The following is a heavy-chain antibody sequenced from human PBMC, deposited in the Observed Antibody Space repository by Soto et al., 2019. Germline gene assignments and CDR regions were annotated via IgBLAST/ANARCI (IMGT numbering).Heavy chain of an antibody. CDR2: ISKNGGNK. CDR3: AQRGGNDYWGGFDY. Sequence: GGSLRLSCAASGFTFSNYDMSWVRQAPGKGLEWVSGISKNGGNKWYADTVKGRFTISRDNSKNTLFLQMISLRPDDTAVYYCAQRGGNDYWGGFDYWGPGTLVTVSS. D-gene: IGHD7-27*01. J-gene: IGHJ4*02. V-gene: IGHV3-23*01. CDR1: GFTFSNYD.